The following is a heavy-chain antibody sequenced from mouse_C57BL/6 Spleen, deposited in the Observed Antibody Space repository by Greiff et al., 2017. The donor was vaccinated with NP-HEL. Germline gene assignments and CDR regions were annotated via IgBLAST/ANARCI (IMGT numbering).Heavy chain of an antibody. CDR1: GFSLTSYG. Sequence: VTLVESGPGLVAPSQSLSITCTVSGFSLTSYGVHWVRQPPGKGLEWLVVIWSDGSTTYNSALKSRLSISKDNTKSQVFLKMNSLQTDDTAMYYCARHAYSNYAMDYWGQGTSVTVSS. D-gene: IGHD2-5*01. CDR3: ARHAYSNYAMDY. V-gene: IGHV2-6-1*01. J-gene: IGHJ4*01. CDR2: IWSDGST.